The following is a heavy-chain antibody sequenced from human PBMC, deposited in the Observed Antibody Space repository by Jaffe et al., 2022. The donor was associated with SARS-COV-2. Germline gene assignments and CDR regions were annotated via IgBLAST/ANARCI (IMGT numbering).Heavy chain of an antibody. D-gene: IGHD5-18*01. V-gene: IGHV2-70*01. CDR2: IDWDDDK. CDR1: GFSLSTSGMC. Sequence: QVTLRESGPALVKPTQTLTLTCTFSGFSLSTSGMCVSWIRQPPGKALEWLALIDWDDDKYYSTSLKTRLTISKDTSKNQVVLTMTNMDPVDTATYYCARGGDTAMVGGYYYYGMDVWGQGTTVTVSS. J-gene: IGHJ6*02. CDR3: ARGGDTAMVGGYYYYGMDV.